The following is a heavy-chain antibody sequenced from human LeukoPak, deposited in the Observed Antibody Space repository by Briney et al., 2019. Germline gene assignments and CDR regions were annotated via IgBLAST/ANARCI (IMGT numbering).Heavy chain of an antibody. D-gene: IGHD1-26*01. CDR3: ARNYMAGATFQIQGPVDY. CDR1: RFTFSNYW. Sequence: GGSLRLSCAASRFTFSNYWMTWVRQAPGKGLEWVAHINQDGSERYYVDSVKGRLTISRDNAKSSLYLQMNSLRAEDTAVYYCARNYMAGATFQIQGPVDYWGQGTLVTVSS. J-gene: IGHJ4*02. V-gene: IGHV3-7*01. CDR2: INQDGSER.